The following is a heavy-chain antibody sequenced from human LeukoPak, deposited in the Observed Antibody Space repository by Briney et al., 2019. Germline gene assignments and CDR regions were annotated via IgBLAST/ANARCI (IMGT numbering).Heavy chain of an antibody. Sequence: ASVKVSCMASGYTLTGYYMYWVRQAPGQGVEWMGWMNPNSGGTKYSQRFQGGVTMTMDTSISTAYMELSRLRSDDTAMYYCARDKLGLGELSLYDQWGQGTLVTVFS. D-gene: IGHD3-16*02. CDR1: GYTLTGYY. CDR2: MNPNSGGT. CDR3: ARDKLGLGELSLYDQ. V-gene: IGHV1-2*02. J-gene: IGHJ5*02.